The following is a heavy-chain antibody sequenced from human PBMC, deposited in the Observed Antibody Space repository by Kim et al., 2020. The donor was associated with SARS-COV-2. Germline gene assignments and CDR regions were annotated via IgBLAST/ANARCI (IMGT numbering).Heavy chain of an antibody. CDR3: ATGGSYSSGSYWYFDL. V-gene: IGHV4-59*01. CDR1: GGSINSYY. J-gene: IGHJ2*01. Sequence: SETLSLTCTVSGGSINSYYWSLIRQPPGKGLEWIGYISYSGSTNYNPSLKSRVTISVDTSKNQFSLKLSSVTAADTAVYYCATGGSYSSGSYWYFDLWGRGTLVTVSS. CDR2: ISYSGST. D-gene: IGHD6-19*01.